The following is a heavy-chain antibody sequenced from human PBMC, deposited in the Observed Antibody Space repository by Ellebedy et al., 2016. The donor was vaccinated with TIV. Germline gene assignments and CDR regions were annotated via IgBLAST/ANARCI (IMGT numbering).Heavy chain of an antibody. CDR2: INPSGGST. CDR1: GYTFTSYY. CDR3: ARVRRDGYNWSGYYYYYYYMDV. Sequence: ASVKVSCKASGYTFTSYYMHWVRQAPGQGLEWMGIINPSGGSTSYAQKFQGRVTMTRDTSTSTVYMELSSLRSEDTAVYYCARVRRDGYNWSGYYYYYYYMDVWGKGTTVTVSS. D-gene: IGHD5-24*01. J-gene: IGHJ6*03. V-gene: IGHV1-46*01.